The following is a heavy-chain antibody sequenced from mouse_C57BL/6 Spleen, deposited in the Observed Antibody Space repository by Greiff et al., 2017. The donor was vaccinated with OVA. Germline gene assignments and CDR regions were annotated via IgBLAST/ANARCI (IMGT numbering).Heavy chain of an antibody. CDR3: AREEGYYGSRRGFDY. Sequence: QVQLQQPGAELVRPGSSVKLSCKASGYTFTSYWMDWVKQRPGQGLEWIGNIYPSDSETHYNQKFKDKATLTVDKSSSTAYMQLSSLTSEDSAVYDCAREEGYYGSRRGFDYWGQGTTLTVSS. CDR2: IYPSDSET. J-gene: IGHJ2*01. D-gene: IGHD1-1*01. V-gene: IGHV1-61*01. CDR1: GYTFTSYW.